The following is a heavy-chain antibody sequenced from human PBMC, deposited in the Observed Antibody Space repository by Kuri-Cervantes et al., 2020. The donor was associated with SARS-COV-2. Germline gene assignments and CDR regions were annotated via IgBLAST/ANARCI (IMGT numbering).Heavy chain of an antibody. Sequence: SGKVSCKASGGTFSSYAISWVRQAPGQGLEWMGGIIPIFGTANYAQKFQGRVTITADKSTSTAYMELSSLRSEDTAVYYCARGDYYDSSGYLLPEFDYWGQGTLVTVSS. J-gene: IGHJ4*02. CDR2: IIPIFGTA. CDR1: GGTFSSYA. V-gene: IGHV1-69*06. D-gene: IGHD3-22*01. CDR3: ARGDYYDSSGYLLPEFDY.